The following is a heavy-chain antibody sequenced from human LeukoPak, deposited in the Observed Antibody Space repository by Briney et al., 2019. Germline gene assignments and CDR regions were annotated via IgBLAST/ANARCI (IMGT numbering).Heavy chain of an antibody. V-gene: IGHV3-20*04. J-gene: IGHJ4*02. CDR2: LNWNGGST. D-gene: IGHD1-26*01. CDR3: ARTRSSGGYSGADY. Sequence: GGSLSLSCAASGFTFDSHCMTWVRQAAGKGLEWVSGLNWNGGSTGYADSLQGRFTISRDNAKNPLYLQMTSLRAEDTALYYCARTRSSGGYSGADYWGQGTLVTVSS. CDR1: GFTFDSHC.